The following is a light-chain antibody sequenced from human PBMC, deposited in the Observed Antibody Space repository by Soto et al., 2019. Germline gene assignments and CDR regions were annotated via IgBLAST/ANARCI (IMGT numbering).Light chain of an antibody. J-gene: IGLJ1*01. V-gene: IGLV2-14*01. Sequence: QSVLTQPASVSGSPGQSITISCTGTSSDIGAYDYVSWYQQYPGRVPKLLIHEVTNRPSGVSDRFSGSKSGNTASLTISGLQTEDEADYYCSSHAGSSAFYGFGTGTKVTVL. CDR3: SSHAGSSAFYG. CDR2: EVT. CDR1: SSDIGAYDY.